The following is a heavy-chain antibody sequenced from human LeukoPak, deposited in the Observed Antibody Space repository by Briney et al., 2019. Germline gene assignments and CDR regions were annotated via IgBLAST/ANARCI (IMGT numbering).Heavy chain of an antibody. Sequence: GGSLRLSCAASGFTFSSHAMSWVRQALGKGLEWVSAITGSGGNTYYADSVKGRFTISRDNSKNTLYLQMNSLRAEDTAVYYCAKVPASYYFDYWGQGTLVPVSS. CDR2: ITGSGGNT. J-gene: IGHJ4*02. CDR3: AKVPASYYFDY. CDR1: GFTFSSHA. V-gene: IGHV3-23*01.